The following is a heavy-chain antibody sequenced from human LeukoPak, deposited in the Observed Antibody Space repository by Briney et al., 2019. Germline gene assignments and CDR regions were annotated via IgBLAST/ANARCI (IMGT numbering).Heavy chain of an antibody. V-gene: IGHV3-23*01. CDR3: AKMAAAGTIPYYFDY. CDR2: ISGSGGST. J-gene: IGHJ4*02. CDR1: GFTFSSYA. D-gene: IGHD6-13*01. Sequence: PGGSLRLSCAASGFTFSSYATSWVRQAPGKGLEWVSAISGSGGSTYYADSVKGRFTIFRDNSKNTLYLQMNSLRAEDTAVYYCAKMAAAGTIPYYFDYWGQGTLVTVSS.